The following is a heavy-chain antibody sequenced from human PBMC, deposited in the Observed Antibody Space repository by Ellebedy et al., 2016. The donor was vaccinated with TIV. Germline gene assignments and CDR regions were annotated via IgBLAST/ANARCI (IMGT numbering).Heavy chain of an antibody. J-gene: IGHJ4*02. CDR1: GGSVSSGSSY. CDR2: IYYSGST. CDR3: ARGGTSYSDY. Sequence: SETLSLTCTVSGGSVSSGSSYWGWIRQPPGKGLEWIGSIYYSGSTYYNPSLKSRVTISVDRSKNQFSLKLSSVTAADTAMYYCARGGTSYSDYWGQGTLVTASS. V-gene: IGHV4-39*07. D-gene: IGHD1-1*01.